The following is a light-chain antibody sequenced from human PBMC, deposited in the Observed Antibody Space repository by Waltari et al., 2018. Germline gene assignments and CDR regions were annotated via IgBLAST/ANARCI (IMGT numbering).Light chain of an antibody. CDR2: TTN. Sequence: QTLVTQEPSLSVSPGGTVTLTCALSSGSVSFSPHPTWYRQTPGQAPRTVIYTTNTRSSGVPDRFSGSIVGSKAALTITGAQADDESHYYCVLYLGSDNWMFGGGTKLTVL. CDR3: VLYLGSDNWM. J-gene: IGLJ3*02. CDR1: SGSVSFSPH. V-gene: IGLV8-61*01.